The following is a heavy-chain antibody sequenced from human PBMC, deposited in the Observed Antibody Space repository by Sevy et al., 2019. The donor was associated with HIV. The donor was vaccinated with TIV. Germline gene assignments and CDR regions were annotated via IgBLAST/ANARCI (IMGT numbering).Heavy chain of an antibody. CDR1: GYTFTDYY. CDR3: TRDDIYTHPWEFDW. Sequence: ASVKVSCKSSGYTFTDYYMHWVRQAPGQGLEWMGWINPNNGASRSAQKFQGRVTLTREMSIGTAYMELGRRRSNDTAIYFCTRDDIYTHPWEFDWWSHGALVTVSS. D-gene: IGHD1-26*01. V-gene: IGHV1-2*02. J-gene: IGHJ4*01. CDR2: INPNNGAS.